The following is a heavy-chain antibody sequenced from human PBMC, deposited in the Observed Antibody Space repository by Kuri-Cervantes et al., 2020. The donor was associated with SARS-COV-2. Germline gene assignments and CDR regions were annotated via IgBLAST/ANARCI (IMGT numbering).Heavy chain of an antibody. V-gene: IGHV1-46*01. CDR2: INPSSGST. D-gene: IGHD6-13*01. CDR1: GYTFTSYY. Sequence: ASVKVSCKASGYTFTSYYMHWVRQAPGQGLEWMGIINPSSGSTSYAQKFQGRVTMTRDTSTSTVYMELSSLRSEDTAVYYCARAQEHNAQQLAGVDYWGQGTLVTVSS. CDR3: ARAQEHNAQQLAGVDY. J-gene: IGHJ4*02.